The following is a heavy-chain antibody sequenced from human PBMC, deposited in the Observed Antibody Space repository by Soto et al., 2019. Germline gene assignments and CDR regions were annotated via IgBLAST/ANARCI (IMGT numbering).Heavy chain of an antibody. CDR1: GFSLSTTGVG. D-gene: IGHD3-10*01. V-gene: IGHV2-5*01. Sequence: QITLKESGPTLVKPTQTLTLTCTFSGFSLSTTGVGVGWVRQPPGKALEWLALIYYNDDHLYNPSLKSTLTITKDTSRNQVVLTLTNMAPVDTATYYCVRTPNFTYGLRYFDYWGQGTLVTASS. CDR3: VRTPNFTYGLRYFDY. J-gene: IGHJ4*02. CDR2: IYYNDDH.